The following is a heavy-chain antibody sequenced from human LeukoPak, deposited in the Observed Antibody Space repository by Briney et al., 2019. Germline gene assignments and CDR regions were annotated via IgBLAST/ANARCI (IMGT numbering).Heavy chain of an antibody. V-gene: IGHV1-2*02. CDR2: INPNSGGT. D-gene: IGHD3-22*01. CDR1: GYTFTGYY. Sequence: GASVKVSCKASGYTFTGYYMHCVRQAPGQGLEWMGWINPNSGGTNYAQKFQGRVTMTRDTSISTAYMELSRLRSDDTAVYYCAREIHSSGYYGYWGQGTLVTVSS. J-gene: IGHJ4*02. CDR3: AREIHSSGYYGY.